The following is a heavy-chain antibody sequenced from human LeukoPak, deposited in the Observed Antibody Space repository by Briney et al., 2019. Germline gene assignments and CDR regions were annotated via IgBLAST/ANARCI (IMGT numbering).Heavy chain of an antibody. J-gene: IGHJ4*02. CDR2: INPNSGGT. CDR1: GYTFTGYY. V-gene: IGHV1-2*02. CDR3: ARDYYDSSCYYGGVD. D-gene: IGHD3-22*01. Sequence: ASVKVSCKASGYTFTGYYMHWVRQAPGQGLEWMGWINPNSGGTNYAQKFQGRVTMTRDTSISTAYMELSRLRSDDTAVYYCARDYYDSSCYYGGVDWGQGTLVTVSS.